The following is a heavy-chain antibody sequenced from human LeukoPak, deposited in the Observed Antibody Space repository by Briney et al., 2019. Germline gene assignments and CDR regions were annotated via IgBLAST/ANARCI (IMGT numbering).Heavy chain of an antibody. V-gene: IGHV3-21*01. J-gene: IGHJ6*03. Sequence: GGSLSLSCAASGFTFISYSMNWVRQAPGKGLEWVSSISSSSSYIYYADSVKGRFTISRDNAKNSLYLLMNSLRAEDTAVYYCARATDFWSGTTPYYMDVWGKGTTVTVSS. CDR2: ISSSSSYI. D-gene: IGHD3-3*01. CDR1: GFTFISYS. CDR3: ARATDFWSGTTPYYMDV.